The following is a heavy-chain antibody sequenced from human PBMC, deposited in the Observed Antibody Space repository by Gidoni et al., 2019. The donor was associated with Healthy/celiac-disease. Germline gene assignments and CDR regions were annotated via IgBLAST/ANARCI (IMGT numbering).Heavy chain of an antibody. CDR3: ASTYYYGSGIYS. D-gene: IGHD3-10*01. CDR1: GVTFSSYS. Sequence: EVPRVESGGGMVKPGRSLSLSCAASGVTFSSYSMNWVRQAPGKGLDGVSSISSGSSYIYYADSVKGRFTISRDNAKNSLYLQMNSLRAEDTAVYYCASTYYYGSGIYSWGQVTLVTVSS. CDR2: ISSGSSYI. J-gene: IGHJ5*02. V-gene: IGHV3-21*01.